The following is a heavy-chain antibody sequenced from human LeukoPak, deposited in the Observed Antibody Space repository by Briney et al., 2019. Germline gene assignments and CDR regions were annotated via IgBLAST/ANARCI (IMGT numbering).Heavy chain of an antibody. CDR3: VKDRWGEFDY. J-gene: IGHJ4*02. D-gene: IGHD3-16*01. CDR1: EFTVSRSY. Sequence: GGSLRLSCAATEFTVSRSYMTWVRQAPGKGLEWVSVLRSGGTIEYADTVKGRFTISRDNSKNTLYLQMNSLRAEDTAVYYCVKDRWGEFDYWGQGTLVTVSS. V-gene: IGHV3-53*01. CDR2: LRSGGTI.